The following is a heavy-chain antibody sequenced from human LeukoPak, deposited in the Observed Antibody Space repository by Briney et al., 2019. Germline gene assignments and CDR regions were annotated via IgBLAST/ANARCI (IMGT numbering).Heavy chain of an antibody. CDR1: GGSISSGGYS. Sequence: SETLPLTCAVSGGSISSGGYSWSWIRQPPGKGLEWIGYIYHSGSTYYNPSLKSRVTISVDRSKNQFSLKLSSVTAADTAVYYCARTIAAAGTSIGFYFDYWGQGTLVTVSS. J-gene: IGHJ4*02. CDR2: IYHSGST. CDR3: ARTIAAAGTSIGFYFDY. D-gene: IGHD6-13*01. V-gene: IGHV4-30-2*01.